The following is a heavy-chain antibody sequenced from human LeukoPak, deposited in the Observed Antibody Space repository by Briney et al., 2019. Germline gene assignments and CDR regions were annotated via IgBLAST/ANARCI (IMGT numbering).Heavy chain of an antibody. CDR2: IKNDGSET. CDR3: AKNNGWFHLAQ. J-gene: IGHJ4*02. CDR1: GFNFRDHW. V-gene: IGHV3-7*03. D-gene: IGHD6-19*01. Sequence: GGSLRLSCAVSGFNFRDHWMDWVRQAPGKGLEWVGHIKNDGSETYYLDSLKGRFSISRDNTNNALYLQMNCLRVEDTAVYYCAKNNGWFHLAQWGQGALVTVSS.